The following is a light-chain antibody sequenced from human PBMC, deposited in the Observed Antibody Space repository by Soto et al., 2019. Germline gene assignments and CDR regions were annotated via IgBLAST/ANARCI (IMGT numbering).Light chain of an antibody. J-gene: IGKJ4*01. CDR1: QSVRSNS. Sequence: PGESATLSCTASQSVRSNSLAWYQQKPGQAPRLLMFGASGRATGTPPRFSGRWSGTDFTLTISRLEPEAFAVYYCQQYGTSPLTFGGGTKVYI. CDR3: QQYGTSPLT. CDR2: GAS. V-gene: IGKV3-20*01.